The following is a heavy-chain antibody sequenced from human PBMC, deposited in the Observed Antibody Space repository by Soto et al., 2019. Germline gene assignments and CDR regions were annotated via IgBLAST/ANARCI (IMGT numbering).Heavy chain of an antibody. CDR1: GGTFSSYA. J-gene: IGHJ6*03. CDR3: ARDKMGYDFWSGYLGGVYYYYYMDV. D-gene: IGHD3-3*01. CDR2: IIPIFGTA. V-gene: IGHV1-69*13. Sequence: SVKVSCKASGGTFSSYAISWVRQAPGQGLEWMGGIIPIFGTANYAQKFQGRVTITADESTSTAYMELRSLRSDDTAVYYCARDKMGYDFWSGYLGGVYYYYYMDVWGKGTTVTVSS.